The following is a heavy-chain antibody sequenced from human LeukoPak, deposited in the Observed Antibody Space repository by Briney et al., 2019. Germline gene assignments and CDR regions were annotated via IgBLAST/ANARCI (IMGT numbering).Heavy chain of an antibody. Sequence: SETLSLTCTVSGYSVGTDLYWAWIRQPPGKGLEWIGSIYHRGNTYYNPSVKSRVTISLDTSKNQFSLNLISVTAADTAVYYCARGFGAAAAAGGYWGQGILVTVSS. CDR1: GYSVGTDLY. J-gene: IGHJ4*02. D-gene: IGHD6-13*01. CDR2: IYHRGNT. CDR3: ARGFGAAAAAGGY. V-gene: IGHV4-38-2*02.